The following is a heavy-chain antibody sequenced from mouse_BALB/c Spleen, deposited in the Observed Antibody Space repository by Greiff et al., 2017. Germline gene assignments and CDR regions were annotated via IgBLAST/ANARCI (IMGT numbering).Heavy chain of an antibody. J-gene: IGHJ2*01. D-gene: IGHD2-1*01. CDR3: ARYYYGKVPFDY. CDR2: ISSGGGNT. CDR1: GFTFSSYT. Sequence: EVKLMESGGGLVKPGGSLKLSCAASGFTFSSYTMSWVRQTPEKRLEWVATISSGGGNTYYPDSVKGRFTISRDNAKNNLYLQMSSLRSEDTALYYCARYYYGKVPFDYWGQGTTLTVSS. V-gene: IGHV5-9*03.